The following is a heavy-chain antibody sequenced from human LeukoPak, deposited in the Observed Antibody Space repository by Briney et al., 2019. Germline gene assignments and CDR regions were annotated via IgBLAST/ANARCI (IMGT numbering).Heavy chain of an antibody. CDR2: IYYSGSSGST. V-gene: IGHV4-59*01. J-gene: IGHJ4*02. CDR1: GGSISSYY. CDR3: AGGGDGYQTRFDY. Sequence: SETLSLTCTVSGGSISSYYWNWIRQPPGKGLEWIGYIYYSGSSGSTNYNPSLRSRVTTSADTSKNQFSLKMTSVTAADTAVYYGAGGGDGYQTRFDYWGQGTLLTVSS. D-gene: IGHD5-24*01.